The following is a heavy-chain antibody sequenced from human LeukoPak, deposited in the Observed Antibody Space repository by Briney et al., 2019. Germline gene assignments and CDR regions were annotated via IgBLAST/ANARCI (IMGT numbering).Heavy chain of an antibody. J-gene: IGHJ4*02. CDR1: GFTFSSYW. CDR3: ARAGHCSSTSCYPSD. CDR2: IKQDGSEK. V-gene: IGHV3-7*03. Sequence: GGSLRLSCAASGFTFSSYWMSWVRQAPGKGLEWVANIKQDGSEKYYVDSVKGRFTISRDNAKNSLYLQMNSLRAEDTAVYYCARAGHCSSTSCYPSDWGQGTLVPVSS. D-gene: IGHD2-2*01.